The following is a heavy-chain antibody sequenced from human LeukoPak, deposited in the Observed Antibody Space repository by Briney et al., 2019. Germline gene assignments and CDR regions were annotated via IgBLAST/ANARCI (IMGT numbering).Heavy chain of an antibody. Sequence: PSETLSLTCTVSGGSISSGDYYWSWIRQPPGKGLEWIGYIYYSGSTYYNPSLKSRVTISVDTSKNQFSLKLSSVTAADTAVYYCARSLQPVDIVATPYNWFDPWGQGTLVTVSS. V-gene: IGHV4-30-4*02. J-gene: IGHJ5*02. CDR2: IYYSGST. D-gene: IGHD5-12*01. CDR1: GGSISSGDYY. CDR3: ARSLQPVDIVATPYNWFDP.